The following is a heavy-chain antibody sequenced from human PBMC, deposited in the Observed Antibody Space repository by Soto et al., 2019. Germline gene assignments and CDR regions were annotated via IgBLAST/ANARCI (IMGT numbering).Heavy chain of an antibody. D-gene: IGHD1-7*01. J-gene: IGHJ4*02. CDR2: VYPKNGVT. Sequence: SVKVSCKASGYTFNVYYIHWVRQAPGQGLEWVGFVYPKNGVTDLAQKFQGRVTLTRDTSISTVYMELSSLKSDDTAVYFCVRENWHYDYWGQGTLVTVYS. V-gene: IGHV1-2*02. CDR3: VRENWHYDY. CDR1: GYTFNVYY.